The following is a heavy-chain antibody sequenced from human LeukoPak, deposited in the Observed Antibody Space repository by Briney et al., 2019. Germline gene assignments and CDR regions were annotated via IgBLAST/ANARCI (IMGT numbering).Heavy chain of an antibody. V-gene: IGHV4-61*01. CDR2: VYYSGRT. Sequence: PSETLSLTCTVSGGSVSSDTYYWNWIRRSPGKGLEWVGFVYYSGRTKYNPSLKSRVTISIDRPKNQVSLKLKSVTAADTAIYFCVREASTSYYDSSGYYRQTETFDVWGQGTTVTVSS. CDR3: VREASTSYYDSSGYYRQTETFDV. D-gene: IGHD3-22*01. J-gene: IGHJ3*01. CDR1: GGSVSSDTYY.